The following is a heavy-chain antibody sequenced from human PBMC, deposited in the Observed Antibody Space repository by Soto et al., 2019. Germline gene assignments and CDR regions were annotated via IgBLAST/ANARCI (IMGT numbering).Heavy chain of an antibody. V-gene: IGHV1-69*13. D-gene: IGHD3-16*01. CDR3: ARSPAYFGGYYYGMDV. J-gene: IGHJ6*02. CDR1: GGTFSSYA. Sequence: GASVKVSCKASGGTFSSYAISWVRQAPGQGLEWMGGIIPIFGTANYAQKFQGRVTITADESTSTAYMELSSLRSEDTAVYYCARSPAYFGGYYYGMDVWGQGTTVTVSS. CDR2: IIPIFGTA.